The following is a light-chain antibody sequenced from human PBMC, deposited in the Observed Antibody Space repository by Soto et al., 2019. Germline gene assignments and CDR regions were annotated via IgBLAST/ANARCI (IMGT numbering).Light chain of an antibody. CDR1: QSLLYTNGHYY. V-gene: IGKV2-28*01. J-gene: IGKJ1*01. CDR3: QHSTTWT. Sequence: DIVMTQSPLYLPVTPGEAASISSSSSQSLLYTNGHYYLDWYLQKPGQSTQLLIYLGSNRAPGVPDRFSGSGSETDFTLTISSLQPEDFATYSCQHSTTWTLGQGTKVDIK. CDR2: LGS.